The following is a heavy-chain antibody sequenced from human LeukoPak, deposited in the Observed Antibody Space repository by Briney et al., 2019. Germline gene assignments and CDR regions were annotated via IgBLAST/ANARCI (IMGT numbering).Heavy chain of an antibody. CDR1: GFTFSSYD. D-gene: IGHD2-15*01. Sequence: GGSLRLSCAASGFTFSSYDMTWVRQTPGKGLEWVALISRSGGTTYYADSEKGRFTISRDNSKNTLYLQMNSLRAEDTAEYYCAKRGGTESFYYFYYMDVWGKGTTVTVSS. CDR3: AKRGGTESFYYFYYMDV. V-gene: IGHV3-23*01. CDR2: ISRSGGTT. J-gene: IGHJ6*03.